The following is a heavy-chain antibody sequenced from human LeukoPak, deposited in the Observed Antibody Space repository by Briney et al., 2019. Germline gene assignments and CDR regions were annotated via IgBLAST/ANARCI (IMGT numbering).Heavy chain of an antibody. CDR1: GFTFSSFG. Sequence: PGGSLRLSCAASGFTFSSFGMHWVRQAPGKGLEWVAVIWYDGSNKNHADSVKGRFSISRDNSKNTLYLQMNSLRAEDTAVYYCARDRGAGRNGYDYWDQGTLVTVSS. V-gene: IGHV3-33*01. CDR2: IWYDGSNK. D-gene: IGHD3-10*01. CDR3: ARDRGAGRNGYDY. J-gene: IGHJ4*02.